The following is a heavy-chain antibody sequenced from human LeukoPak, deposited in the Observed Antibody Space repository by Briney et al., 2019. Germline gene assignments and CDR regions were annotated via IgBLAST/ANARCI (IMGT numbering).Heavy chain of an antibody. CDR3: ARRAKTERGHSYGLDY. CDR1: GCTFSRYA. Sequence: PGATLRLSYAASGCTFSRYAMSWVRQAPRKGLELVSSIDTSSRYIYYGDSVKGRFTISRDNAKNSLYLQMNSLRAEDTAVYYCARRAKTERGHSYGLDYWGQGNRVTV. J-gene: IGHJ4*02. V-gene: IGHV3-21*01. CDR2: IDTSSRYI. D-gene: IGHD5-18*01.